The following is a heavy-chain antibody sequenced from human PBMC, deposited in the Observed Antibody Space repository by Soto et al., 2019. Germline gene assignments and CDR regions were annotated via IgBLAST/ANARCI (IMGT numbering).Heavy chain of an antibody. D-gene: IGHD2-2*01. CDR2: IIPILGMA. Sequence: SVKVSCKASGGTFSSYTISWVRQAPGQGLEWMGRIIPILGMANYAQKFQGRVTITADKSTSTAYMELSSLRSEDTAVYYCARDGCSSTSCYGDYWGQGTLVTVSS. CDR3: ARDGCSSTSCYGDY. V-gene: IGHV1-69*04. CDR1: GGTFSSYT. J-gene: IGHJ4*02.